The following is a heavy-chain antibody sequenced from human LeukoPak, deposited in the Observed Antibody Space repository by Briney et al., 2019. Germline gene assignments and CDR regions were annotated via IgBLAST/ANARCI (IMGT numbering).Heavy chain of an antibody. V-gene: IGHV3-66*01. CDR3: ARVIGATWFDP. D-gene: IGHD2-15*01. CDR2: IYSGGST. CDR1: GITVSSNY. Sequence: GGSLRLSCAASGITVSSNYMSWVRQAPGKGLEWVSVIYSGGSTYYADSVKGRFTISRDNSKNTLYLQMKSLRAEDTAVYYCARVIGATWFDPWGQGTLVTASS. J-gene: IGHJ5*02.